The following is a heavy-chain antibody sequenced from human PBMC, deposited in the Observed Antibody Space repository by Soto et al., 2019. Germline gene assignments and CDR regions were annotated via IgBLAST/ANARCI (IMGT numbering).Heavy chain of an antibody. V-gene: IGHV4-31*03. Sequence: PSETLSLTCTVSGGSISSGGYYWSWIRQHPGKGLEWIGYIYYSGSTYYNPSLKSRVTISVDTSKNQFSLKLSSVTAADTAVYYCASGDSSTSLYYFDYWGQGTLVTVSS. J-gene: IGHJ4*02. CDR2: IYYSGST. CDR3: ASGDSSTSLYYFDY. D-gene: IGHD2-2*01. CDR1: GGSISSGGYY.